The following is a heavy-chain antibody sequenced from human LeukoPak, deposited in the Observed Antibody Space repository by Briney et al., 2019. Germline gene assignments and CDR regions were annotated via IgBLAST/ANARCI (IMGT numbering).Heavy chain of an antibody. D-gene: IGHD4-17*01. J-gene: IGHJ4*02. CDR3: AKDLLGTTVTFDY. CDR1: GFTFSSYA. Sequence: GGSLRLSCAASGFTFSSYAMSWVRQAPGKGLEWVSAISGSGGSTYYADSVKGRFTISRDNSKNTLYLQMNSLGAEDTAVYYCAKDLLGTTVTFDYWGQGTLVTVSS. V-gene: IGHV3-23*01. CDR2: ISGSGGST.